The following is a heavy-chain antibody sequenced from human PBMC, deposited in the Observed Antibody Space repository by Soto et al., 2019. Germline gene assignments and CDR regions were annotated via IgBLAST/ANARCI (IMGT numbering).Heavy chain of an antibody. V-gene: IGHV3-72*01. CDR3: AREAMNDGHYQIRDFDV. J-gene: IGHJ2*01. CDR2: TENKFNGYST. D-gene: IGHD3-10*01. Sequence: EVQLVESGGGLVQPGGSLRLSCAASGFSFADHFMDWVRQAPGKGLEWVGRTENKFNGYSTEYAASVTGRFTISRDDSHNSLYLQMDSLNTEDSAVYHCAREAMNDGHYQIRDFDVWGRGTLVTVSS. CDR1: GFSFADHF.